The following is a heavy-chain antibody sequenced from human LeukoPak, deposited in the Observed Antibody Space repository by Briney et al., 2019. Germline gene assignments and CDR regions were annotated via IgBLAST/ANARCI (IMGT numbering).Heavy chain of an antibody. D-gene: IGHD2-15*01. CDR3: AKECSGGSCWGDY. CDR1: GLTFSTYW. J-gene: IGHJ4*02. Sequence: QPGGYLRLSCEVSGLTFSTYWMTWVRQAPGKGLEWVASINQNGREKYYVDSVKGRFTISRDNAKDSLYLQMNSLRTEDTALYYCAKECSGGSCWGDYWGQGTLVTVSS. V-gene: IGHV3-7*03. CDR2: INQNGREK.